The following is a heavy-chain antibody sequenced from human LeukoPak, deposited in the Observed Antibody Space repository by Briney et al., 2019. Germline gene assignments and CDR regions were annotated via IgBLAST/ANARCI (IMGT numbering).Heavy chain of an antibody. CDR3: ARVVTSGYYMLDD. Sequence: SSETLSLTCTVSGGSISSSSYYWGWIRQPPGKGLEWIGSIYHSGNTYHNPSLKSRVTISVDTSRNQFSLKLRSVTAADTAVYYCARVVTSGYYMLDDWGQGTLVTVSS. CDR2: IYHSGNT. CDR1: GGSISSSSYY. V-gene: IGHV4-39*07. J-gene: IGHJ4*02. D-gene: IGHD3-3*01.